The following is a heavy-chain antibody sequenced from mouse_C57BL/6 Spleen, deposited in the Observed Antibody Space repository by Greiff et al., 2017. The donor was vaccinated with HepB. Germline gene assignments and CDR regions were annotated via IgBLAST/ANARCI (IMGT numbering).Heavy chain of an antibody. V-gene: IGHV1-62-2*01. CDR2: FYPGSGSI. J-gene: IGHJ3*01. D-gene: IGHD2-4*01. CDR1: GYNFTEYT. Sequence: VKLLESGAELVKPGASVKLSCKASGYNFTEYTIHWVKQRSGQGLEWIGWFYPGSGSIKDNEKFKDKATLTADKSSTTVYMAISRLTSEDSAVSFCARHGYDYYLWCVYWGQGTLVTVSA. CDR3: ARHGYDYYLWCVY.